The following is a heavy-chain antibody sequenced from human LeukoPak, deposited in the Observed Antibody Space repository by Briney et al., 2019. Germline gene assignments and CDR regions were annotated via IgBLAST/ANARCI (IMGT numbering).Heavy chain of an antibody. Sequence: PSETLSLTCTVSGGSFSSSNWWRWVRQPPGKGLEWIGEIYHSGSTNYNPSLKSRVTISVDKSKNQFSLKLSSVTAADTAVYYCARETPAAGTYDYWGQGTLVTVSS. V-gene: IGHV4-4*02. D-gene: IGHD6-13*01. J-gene: IGHJ4*02. CDR3: ARETPAAGTYDY. CDR1: GGSFSSSNW. CDR2: IYHSGST.